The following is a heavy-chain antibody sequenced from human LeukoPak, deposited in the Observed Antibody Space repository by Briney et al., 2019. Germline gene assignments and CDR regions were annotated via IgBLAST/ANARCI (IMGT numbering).Heavy chain of an antibody. D-gene: IGHD2-21*02. J-gene: IGHJ5*02. CDR3: ARHHIVVVTAPRIWFDP. CDR1: GGSISSYY. V-gene: IGHV4-59*05. Sequence: SETLSLTCTVSGGSISSYYWSWIRQPPGKGLEWIGSIYYSGSTYYNPSLKSRVTISVDTSKNQFSLKLSSVTAADTAVYYCARHHIVVVTAPRIWFDPWGQGTLVTVSS. CDR2: IYYSGST.